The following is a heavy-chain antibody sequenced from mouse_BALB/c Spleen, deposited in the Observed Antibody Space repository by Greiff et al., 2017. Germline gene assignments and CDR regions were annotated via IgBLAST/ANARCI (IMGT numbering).Heavy chain of an antibody. V-gene: IGHV1-69*01. J-gene: IGHJ4*01. CDR1: GYTFTDYW. Sequence: VQLQQPGAELVMPGASVKMSCKASGYTFTDYWMHWVKQRPGQGLEWIGAIDTSDSYTSYNQKFKGKATLTVDESSSTAYMQLSSLTSEDSAVYYCARYYDGYLYAMDYWVKEPQSPSPQ. D-gene: IGHD2-3*01. CDR2: IDTSDSYT. CDR3: ARYYDGYLYAMDY.